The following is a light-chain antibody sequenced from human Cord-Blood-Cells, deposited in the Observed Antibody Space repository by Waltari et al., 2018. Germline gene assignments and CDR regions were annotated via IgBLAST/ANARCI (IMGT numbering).Light chain of an antibody. CDR3: QQYNSYPWT. CDR1: QSISSW. CDR2: KAS. Sequence: DIQMTQSPSTLSASVGDRVTITCRASQSISSWLAWYQQKPGKAPKLLIYKASSLESGVPSRLSGSGSRTEFTLTISSLQPDDFATYYCQQYNSYPWTFGQGTKVEIK. J-gene: IGKJ1*01. V-gene: IGKV1-5*03.